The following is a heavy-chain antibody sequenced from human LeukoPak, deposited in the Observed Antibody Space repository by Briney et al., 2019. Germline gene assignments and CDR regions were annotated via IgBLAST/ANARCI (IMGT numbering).Heavy chain of an antibody. CDR2: MNPNSGNT. D-gene: IGHD6-19*01. CDR3: ARVLRGLQWLAPGWGY. Sequence: GASVKVSCKASGYTFTSYDINWVRQATGQGLEWMGWMNPNSGNTGYAQKFQGRVTITRNTSISTAYMELSSLRSEDTAVYYCARVLRGLQWLAPGWGYWGQGTLVTVSS. J-gene: IGHJ4*02. V-gene: IGHV1-8*03. CDR1: GYTFTSYD.